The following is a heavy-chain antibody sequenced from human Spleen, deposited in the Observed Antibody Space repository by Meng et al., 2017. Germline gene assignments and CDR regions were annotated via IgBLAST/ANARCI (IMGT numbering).Heavy chain of an antibody. D-gene: IGHD6-19*01. CDR3: VKSRSDWYDFDY. CDR1: GFTFSNAW. V-gene: IGHV3-11*01. Sequence: GQVVESGGALVTAGGCLRLSCAASGFTFSNAWMSWLRQAPGRGLGWVSYMSSRGSTIYYADSVRGRFTISRDNAKNSLYLQMSSLRAEDTAVYYCVKSRSDWYDFDYWGQGTLVTVSS. J-gene: IGHJ4*02. CDR2: MSSRGSTI.